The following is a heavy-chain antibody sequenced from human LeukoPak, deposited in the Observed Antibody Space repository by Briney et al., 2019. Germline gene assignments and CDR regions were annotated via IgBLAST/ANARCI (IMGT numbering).Heavy chain of an antibody. CDR1: GLTFNAAW. CDR3: VTDRHSWNYYFDY. D-gene: IGHD1-7*01. Sequence: GGSLRLSCAASGLTFNAAWMSWVRQAPGKGLEWVGRIKSKSDGETTDYAAPVKGRFTILRDDSQNTLFLQMVSLKTEDTAVYYCVTDRHSWNYYFDYWGQGTSVTVSS. J-gene: IGHJ4*02. CDR2: IKSKSDGETT. V-gene: IGHV3-15*01.